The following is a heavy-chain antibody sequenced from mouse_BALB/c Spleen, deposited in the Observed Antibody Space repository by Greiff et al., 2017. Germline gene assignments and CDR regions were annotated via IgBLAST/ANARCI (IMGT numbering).Heavy chain of an antibody. CDR1: GFTFSSYA. V-gene: IGHV5-6-5*01. J-gene: IGHJ4*01. CDR2: ISSGGST. Sequence: EVKLMESGGGLVQPGGSLKLSCAASGFTFSSYAMSWVRQTPEKRLEWVASISSGGSTYYPDSVKGRFTISRDNARNILYLQMSSLRSEDTAMYYCARDYYGSSYGYAMDYWGQGTSVTVSS. CDR3: ARDYYGSSYGYAMDY. D-gene: IGHD1-1*01.